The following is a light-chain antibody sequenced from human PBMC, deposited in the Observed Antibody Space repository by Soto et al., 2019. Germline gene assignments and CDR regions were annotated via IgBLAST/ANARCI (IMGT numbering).Light chain of an antibody. CDR3: HQYGTSPRT. Sequence: EILLTQSPGTLSLSPGERATLSCRASQSVSSSYLAWYQQKPGQAPGLLIYGASSRATGIPDGFSGSGSGTDFNLTVSRLAPEDFAVYYCHQYGTSPRTFGQGTKVDIK. CDR2: GAS. CDR1: QSVSSSY. J-gene: IGKJ1*01. V-gene: IGKV3-20*01.